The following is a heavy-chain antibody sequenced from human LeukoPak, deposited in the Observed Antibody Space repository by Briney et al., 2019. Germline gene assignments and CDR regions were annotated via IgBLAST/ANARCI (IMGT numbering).Heavy chain of an antibody. CDR2: IKQDESEK. J-gene: IGHJ6*03. V-gene: IGHV3-7*01. CDR1: GFTFSTYW. CDR3: ARGGKIAGYYYFYMDV. D-gene: IGHD2/OR15-2a*01. Sequence: GGSLRLSCVASGFTFSTYWVSWVRQAPGKGLEWVAHIKQDESEKYYVDAVKGRFTISRDNAKNSLYLQVNSLRAEDTAVYYCARGGKIAGYYYFYMDVWGKGTTVIVSS.